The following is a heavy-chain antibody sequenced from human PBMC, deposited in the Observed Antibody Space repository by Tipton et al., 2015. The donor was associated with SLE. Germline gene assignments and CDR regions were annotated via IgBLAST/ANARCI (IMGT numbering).Heavy chain of an antibody. CDR1: GYTFTSYG. CDR3: AREAEVPAAPHAVDV. Sequence: QLVQSGAEVKKPGASVKASCKASGYTFTSYGISWVRQAPGQGLEWMGWISAYNGNTNYAQKLQGRVTMTTDTSTSTAYMELRSLRSGDAAGYFCAREAEVPAAPHAVDVWGQGTRVTVSS. D-gene: IGHD2-2*01. J-gene: IGHJ3*01. V-gene: IGHV1-18*01. CDR2: ISAYNGNT.